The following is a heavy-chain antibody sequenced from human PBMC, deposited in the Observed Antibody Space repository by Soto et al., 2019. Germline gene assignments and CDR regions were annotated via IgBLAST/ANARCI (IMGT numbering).Heavy chain of an antibody. CDR3: TTDESY. V-gene: IGHV3-15*01. CDR2: IKNKGDGETT. CDR1: GFSCSYAW. J-gene: IGHJ4*02. Sequence: VGSLRLSCAGSGFSCSYAWMSWVRQAPGKGLEWIGHIKNKGDGETTEYAAPVKGRFTISGDDSKNTLHLQMNSLKTEDTGVYYCTTDESYWGQGTLVTVSS.